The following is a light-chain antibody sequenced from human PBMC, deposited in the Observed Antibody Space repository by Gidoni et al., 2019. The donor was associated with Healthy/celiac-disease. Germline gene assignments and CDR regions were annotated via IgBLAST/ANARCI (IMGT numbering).Light chain of an antibody. Sequence: EIVLTQPPAPLSLSPGESATLTCRASQSVSSYLAWYQQKPGQAPRLLIYDASNRATGIPARFSGSGSGTDFTLPISSLEPEDFAVYYCQQRSNWPLLTFGGGTKVEIK. CDR1: QSVSSY. J-gene: IGKJ4*01. CDR2: DAS. CDR3: QQRSNWPLLT. V-gene: IGKV3-11*01.